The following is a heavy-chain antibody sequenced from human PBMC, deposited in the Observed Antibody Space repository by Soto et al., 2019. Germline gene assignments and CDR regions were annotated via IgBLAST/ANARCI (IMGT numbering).Heavy chain of an antibody. J-gene: IGHJ4*02. CDR2: LYSNGTT. Sequence: SETLSLTCSVSGVSITTYYWNWVRQPAGRGLEWIGRLYSNGTTSYNPSLTSRVTMSVDTSKNQFSLKLRPVTAADTAIYYCARNYGDYAYYYDYWGQGTPVTVSS. D-gene: IGHD4-17*01. CDR1: GVSITTYY. V-gene: IGHV4-4*07. CDR3: ARNYGDYAYYYDY.